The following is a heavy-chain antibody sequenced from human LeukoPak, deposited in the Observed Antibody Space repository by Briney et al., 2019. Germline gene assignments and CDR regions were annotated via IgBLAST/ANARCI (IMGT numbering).Heavy chain of an antibody. J-gene: IGHJ4*02. V-gene: IGHV2-70*01. CDR3: ARTPAVTNSYYFNY. CDR1: GFTLSTSGMC. Sequence: ESGPTLVNPTQTLTLTCTFSGFTLSTSGMCVSWIRQPPGKALEWLALIDWDDDKHYSTSLKTRLTISKDTSKNQVVLTMTNMDPVDTATYYCARTPAVTNSYYFNYWGQGTLVTVSS. D-gene: IGHD4-17*01. CDR2: IDWDDDK.